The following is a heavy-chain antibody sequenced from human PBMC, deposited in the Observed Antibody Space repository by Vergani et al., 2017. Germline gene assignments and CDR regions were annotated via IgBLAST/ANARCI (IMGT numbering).Heavy chain of an antibody. CDR1: GGSFSGYY. J-gene: IGHJ4*02. CDR3: ARGWVSGWYGELGY. V-gene: IGHV4-34*01. D-gene: IGHD6-19*01. CDR2: INHSGST. Sequence: QVQLQQWGAGLLKPSETLSLTCAVYGGSFSGYYWSWIRQPPGKGLEWIGEINHSGSTNYNPSLQSRVTMSVDTSNNQFSLRLSSVTAADTAVYYCARGWVSGWYGELGYWGQGTLVTVSS.